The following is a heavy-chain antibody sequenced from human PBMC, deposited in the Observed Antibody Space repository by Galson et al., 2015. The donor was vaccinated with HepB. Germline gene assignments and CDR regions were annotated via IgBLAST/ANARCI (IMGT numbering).Heavy chain of an antibody. V-gene: IGHV3-30*04. CDR3: ARVRNVLRFLEWLLEVDY. CDR1: GFTFSSYA. Sequence: SLRLSCAASGFTFSSYAMHWVRQAPGKGLEWVALISYDGSNKYYADSVKGRFTISRDNSKNTLFLQMNSLRAEDTAVYYCARVRNVLRFLEWLLEVDYWGQGTLVTGSA. J-gene: IGHJ4*02. D-gene: IGHD3-3*01. CDR2: ISYDGSNK.